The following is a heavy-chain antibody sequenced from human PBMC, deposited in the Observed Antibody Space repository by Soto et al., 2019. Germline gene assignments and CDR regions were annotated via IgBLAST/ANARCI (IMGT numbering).Heavy chain of an antibody. J-gene: IGHJ4*02. CDR1: GCSISSGGYY. CDR2: IYYSGST. D-gene: IGHD3-22*01. V-gene: IGHV4-31*03. CDR3: ARVYYYDSSGYYYSAYYFDY. Sequence: SETLSLTCTVSGCSISSGGYYWIWIRQHPGKGLEWIGYIYYSGSTYYNPSLKSRVTISVDTSKNQFSLKLSSVTAADTAVYYCARVYYYDSSGYYYSAYYFDYWGQGTLVTVSS.